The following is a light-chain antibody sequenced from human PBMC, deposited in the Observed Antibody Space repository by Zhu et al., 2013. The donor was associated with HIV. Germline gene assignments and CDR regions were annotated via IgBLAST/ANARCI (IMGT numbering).Light chain of an antibody. V-gene: IGKV3-20*01. CDR1: QSVRSNY. CDR2: GAS. Sequence: EIVLTQSPDTLSLSPGQRVILSCRASQSVRSNYLAWYQQKPGQAPRLLIYGASTRATGIPDRFSGSGSGTDFTLTVSRLEPEDFAVYYCQQYGSSFTFGPGTKVDIK. CDR3: QQYGSSFT. J-gene: IGKJ3*01.